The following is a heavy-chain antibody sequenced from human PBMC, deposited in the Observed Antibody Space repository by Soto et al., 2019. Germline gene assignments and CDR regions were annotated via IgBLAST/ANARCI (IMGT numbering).Heavy chain of an antibody. CDR1: GFTFSSYA. J-gene: IGHJ6*02. Sequence: GGSLRLSCAASGFTFSSYAMHWVRQAPGKGLEWVAVISYDGSNKYYADSVKGRFPISRDNSKNTLYLQMNSLRAEDTAVYYCARDRLERPYYDFWSGYSSQRGWNYYYGMDVWGQGTTVTVSS. D-gene: IGHD3-3*01. V-gene: IGHV3-30-3*01. CDR2: ISYDGSNK. CDR3: ARDRLERPYYDFWSGYSSQRGWNYYYGMDV.